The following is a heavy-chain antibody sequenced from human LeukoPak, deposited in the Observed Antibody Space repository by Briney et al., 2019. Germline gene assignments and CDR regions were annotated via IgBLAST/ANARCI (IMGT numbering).Heavy chain of an antibody. CDR2: IYYSGST. J-gene: IGHJ4*02. V-gene: IGHV4-31*03. CDR1: GGSISSGGYY. D-gene: IGHD1-26*01. Sequence: PSQTLSFTCTVSGGSISSGGYYWSWIRQHPGKGLEWIGYIYYSGSTYYNPSLKSRVTISIDTSKNQFSLNLNSVTAADTALYSCARHYLGGNYPDYFNHWGQGTLVTVSS. CDR3: ARHYLGGNYPDYFNH.